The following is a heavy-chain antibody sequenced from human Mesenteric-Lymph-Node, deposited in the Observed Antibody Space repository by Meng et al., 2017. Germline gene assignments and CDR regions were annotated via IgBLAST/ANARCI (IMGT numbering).Heavy chain of an antibody. D-gene: IGHD3-9*01. CDR2: TYYSVTT. CDR3: ARARYFGWFSRGPVGGMDV. V-gene: IGHV4-59*02. CDR1: GGSVSTSY. J-gene: IGHJ6*02. Sequence: SETLSLTCTVSGGSVSTSYWSWIRHLPGKGLEWIGYTYYSVTTNYNPTVKSRVTISVDTSKNRISLKLTSVNAADTPVYYCARARYFGWFSRGPVGGMDVWGQGTTVTVSS.